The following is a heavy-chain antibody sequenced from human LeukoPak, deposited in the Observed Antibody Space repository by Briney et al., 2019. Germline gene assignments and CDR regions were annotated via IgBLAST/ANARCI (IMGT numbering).Heavy chain of an antibody. CDR2: IHPGDSDT. CDR1: AFPLTSHC. CDR3: AISPWRYFAH. J-gene: IGHJ4*02. Sequence: SLEISCQRSAFPLTSHCFGWARQLPLKNLEWMGIIHPGDSDTRYSPSFQGKVTISVAMSISPAYLQLSSLKASDTAMYYFAISPWRYFAHWGQGSLVTVSS. V-gene: IGHV5-51*01.